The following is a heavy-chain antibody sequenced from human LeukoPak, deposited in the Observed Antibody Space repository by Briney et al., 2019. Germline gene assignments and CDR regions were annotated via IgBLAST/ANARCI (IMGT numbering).Heavy chain of an antibody. CDR3: ARGAHKRDDYGGFFDY. CDR1: GFTFSSYA. Sequence: TGGSLRLSCAASGFTFSSYAMHWVRQAPGKGLEWVAVISNDGSKKNYADSVKGRFTISRDNSKNTLYLQMNSLRAEDTAVYYCARGAHKRDDYGGFFDYWGQGTLVTVSS. J-gene: IGHJ4*02. D-gene: IGHD4-23*01. V-gene: IGHV3-30*04. CDR2: ISNDGSKK.